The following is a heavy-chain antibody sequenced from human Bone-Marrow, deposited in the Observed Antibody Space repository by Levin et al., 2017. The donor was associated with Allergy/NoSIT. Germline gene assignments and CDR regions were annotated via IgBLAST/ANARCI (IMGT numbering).Heavy chain of an antibody. D-gene: IGHD4-11*01. CDR1: GYSIRRGFF. CDR2: MYHGGSP. J-gene: IGHJ4*02. Sequence: SQTLSLTCAVSGYSIRRGFFWGWLRQPPGKGLEWIASMYHGGSPNYNPSLQSRVTISLDTSKNQFSLKLSSVTAADTAVYYCARDDYSNYGAGDWGQGTLVTVSS. CDR3: ARDDYSNYGAGD. V-gene: IGHV4-38-2*02.